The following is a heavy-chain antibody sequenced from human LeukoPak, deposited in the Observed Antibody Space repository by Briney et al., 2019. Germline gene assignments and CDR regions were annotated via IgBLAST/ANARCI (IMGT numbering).Heavy chain of an antibody. D-gene: IGHD4/OR15-4a*01. V-gene: IGHV3-23*01. CDR1: GLSLNSYA. J-gene: IGHJ4*02. CDR3: ARRAGAYSHPYDY. CDR2: SSSSDDGK. Sequence: PGGSLRLSCTASGLSLNSYAISWVRQVPGKGLEWVSASSSSDDGKWYADSVRGRFTISRDTSKNTVYLQMNSLRAEDTAVYYCARRAGAYSHPYDYWGQGTLVTVSS.